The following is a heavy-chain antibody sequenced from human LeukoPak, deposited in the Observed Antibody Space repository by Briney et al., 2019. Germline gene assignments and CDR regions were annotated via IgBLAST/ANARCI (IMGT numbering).Heavy chain of an antibody. CDR1: GGSISSSSYY. Sequence: PSETLSLTFTVSGGSISSSSYYWGWIRQPPGKGLEWIGSIYYSGSTYYNPSLKSRVTISVDTSKNQFSLKLRFVTAADTAVYYCAREPPGYWGQGILVTVSS. J-gene: IGHJ4*02. CDR3: AREPPGY. V-gene: IGHV4-39*02. CDR2: IYYSGST.